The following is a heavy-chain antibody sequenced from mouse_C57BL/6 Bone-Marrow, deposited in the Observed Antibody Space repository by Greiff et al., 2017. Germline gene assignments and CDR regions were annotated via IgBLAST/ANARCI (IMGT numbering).Heavy chain of an antibody. Sequence: QVQLQQPGAELVKPGASVKLSCKASGYTFTSYWMQWVKQRPGQGLEWIGEIDPSDSYTNYNQKFKGKATLTVDTSSSTAYMQLSSLTSEDSAVYYCARWDYGSSKGYFDVWGTGTTVTVSS. V-gene: IGHV1-50*01. J-gene: IGHJ1*03. CDR3: ARWDYGSSKGYFDV. CDR1: GYTFTSYW. D-gene: IGHD1-1*01. CDR2: IDPSDSYT.